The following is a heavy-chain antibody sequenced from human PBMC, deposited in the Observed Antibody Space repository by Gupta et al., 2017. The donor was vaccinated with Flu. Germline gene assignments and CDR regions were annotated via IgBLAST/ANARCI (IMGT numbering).Heavy chain of an antibody. J-gene: IGHJ4*02. CDR2: IYYSGTT. CDR3: ARDHGDVYTLAF. D-gene: IGHD3-16*01. V-gene: IGHV4-30-4*01. Sequence: WIRQSPGKGLEWIGNIYYSGTTDYNPSLKSRVAMSLDMSKNQLSLKLTSVTVADTAIYYCARDHGDVYTLAFWGQGTLVTVSS.